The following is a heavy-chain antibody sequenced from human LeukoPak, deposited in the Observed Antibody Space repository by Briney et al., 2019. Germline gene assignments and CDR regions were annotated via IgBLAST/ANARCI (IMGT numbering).Heavy chain of an antibody. CDR3: ARGDSSSWYFDY. CDR2: IYTSGST. CDR1: GGSISSYY. D-gene: IGHD6-13*01. Sequence: SETLSLTCTVSGGSISSYYWSWIRQPAGRGLEWIGRIYTSGSTYYNPSLKSRVTISVDTSKNQFSLKLSSVTAADTAVYYCARGDSSSWYFDYWGQGTLVTVSS. J-gene: IGHJ4*02. V-gene: IGHV4-4*07.